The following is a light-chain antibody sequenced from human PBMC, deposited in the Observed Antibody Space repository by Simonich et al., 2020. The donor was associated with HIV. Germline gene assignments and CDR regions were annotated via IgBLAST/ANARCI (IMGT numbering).Light chain of an antibody. Sequence: DIVMTQSPDSLAVSLGERATINCKSSQSVLYISNNKNYLSWYQQKPAQPPKLLIYWASTRESGVPNRFSGSGSGTDFTLTISSLQAEDVAVYYCQQYYSTPPTFGQGTKVEIK. CDR1: QSVLYISNNKNY. J-gene: IGKJ1*01. CDR2: WAS. V-gene: IGKV4-1*01. CDR3: QQYYSTPPT.